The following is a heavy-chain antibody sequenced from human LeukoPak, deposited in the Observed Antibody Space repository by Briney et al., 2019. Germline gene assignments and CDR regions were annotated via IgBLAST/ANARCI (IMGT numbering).Heavy chain of an antibody. D-gene: IGHD6-6*01. CDR1: GYTFTGYY. Sequence: ASVKASCKASGYTFTGYYMHWVRQAPGQGLEWMGWVNPNSGGTNYARKFQGRVTMTRDTSISTAYTELSRLRSDDTAVYYCARSVYSSSQGDYWGQGTLVTVSS. CDR2: VNPNSGGT. CDR3: ARSVYSSSQGDY. J-gene: IGHJ4*02. V-gene: IGHV1-2*02.